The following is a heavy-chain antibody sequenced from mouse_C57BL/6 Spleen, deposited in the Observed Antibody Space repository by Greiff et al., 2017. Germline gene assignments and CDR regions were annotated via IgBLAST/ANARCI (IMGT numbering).Heavy chain of an antibody. D-gene: IGHD1-1*01. J-gene: IGHJ2*01. V-gene: IGHV1-22*01. CDR3: ARDPNLGTTVVGFDY. CDR2: INPNNGGT. CDR1: GYTFTDYN. Sequence: EVQLQQSGPELVKPGASVKMSCKASGYTFTDYNMHWVKQSHGKSLEWIGYINPNNGGTSYNQKFKGKATLTVNKSSSTAYMELRSLTSEDSAVYYCARDPNLGTTVVGFDYWGQGTTLTVSS.